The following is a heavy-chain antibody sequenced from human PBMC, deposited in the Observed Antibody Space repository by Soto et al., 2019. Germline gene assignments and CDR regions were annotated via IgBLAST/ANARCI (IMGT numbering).Heavy chain of an antibody. J-gene: IGHJ3*02. CDR2: IYYSGSS. V-gene: IGHV4-59*08. D-gene: IGHD3-10*01. Sequence: QVQLQESGPGLVKPSETLSLTCTVSGGSISSYYWSWIRQPPGKGLEWIGYIYYSGSSNYNPSLKSLITISVDTSENPFSLKLSSVTAADTAVYYCARRYGSCFDIWGQGTMVTVSS. CDR1: GGSISSYY. CDR3: ARRYGSCFDI.